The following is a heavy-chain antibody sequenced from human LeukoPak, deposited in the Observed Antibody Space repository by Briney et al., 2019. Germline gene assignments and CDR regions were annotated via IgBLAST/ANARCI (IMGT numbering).Heavy chain of an antibody. CDR1: GYTFTGYY. CDR3: ARPTLQTLGA. V-gene: IGHV1-2*02. Sequence: ASVKVSCKASGYTFTGYYMHWVRQAPGQGLEWMGWINPNTGDTHYAQKFQGRVTMTRDTSISTAYMDLSSLRSDDTAVYYCARPTLQTLGAWGQGTLVTVSS. J-gene: IGHJ5*02. D-gene: IGHD3-10*01. CDR2: INPNTGDT.